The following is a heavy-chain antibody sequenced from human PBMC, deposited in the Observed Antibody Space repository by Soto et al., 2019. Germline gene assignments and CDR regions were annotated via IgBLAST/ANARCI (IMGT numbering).Heavy chain of an antibody. CDR1: GGTFSSYT. J-gene: IGHJ4*02. V-gene: IGHV1-69*02. CDR2: IIPILGIA. CDR3: ARSYSGYDYSEDY. D-gene: IGHD5-12*01. Sequence: ASVKVSCKASGGTFSSYTISWVRQAPGQGLEWMGRIIPILGIANYAQKFQGRVTITADKSTSTAYMELSSLRSEDTAVYYCARSYSGYDYSEDYWGQGTLVTVSS.